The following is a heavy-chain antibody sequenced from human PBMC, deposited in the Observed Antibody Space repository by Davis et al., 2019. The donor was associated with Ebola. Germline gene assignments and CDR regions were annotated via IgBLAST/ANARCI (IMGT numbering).Heavy chain of an antibody. CDR1: GGTFSSYA. CDR2: IIPIFGTA. V-gene: IGHV1-69*13. Sequence: AASVKVSCKASGGTFSSYAISWVRQAPGQGLEWMGGIIPIFGTANYTQKFQGRVTITADESTSTAYMELSSLRSEDTAVYYCARGQSTVTIDYWGQGTLVTVSS. J-gene: IGHJ4*02. CDR3: ARGQSTVTIDY. D-gene: IGHD4-17*01.